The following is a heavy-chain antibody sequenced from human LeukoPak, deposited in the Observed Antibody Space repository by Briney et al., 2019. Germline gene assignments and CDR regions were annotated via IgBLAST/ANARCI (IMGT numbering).Heavy chain of an antibody. V-gene: IGHV1-18*01. D-gene: IGHD4-11*01. CDR1: GYTFTSYG. Sequence: ASVKVSCKASGYTFTSYGISWVRQAPGQGLEWMGWISAYNGKKNYAQTLQGRVTLTTDPSTNTAYMELRSLKSDDTAVYYWARERPVTTALDYWGQGTLVTVSS. J-gene: IGHJ4*02. CDR2: ISAYNGKK. CDR3: ARERPVTTALDY.